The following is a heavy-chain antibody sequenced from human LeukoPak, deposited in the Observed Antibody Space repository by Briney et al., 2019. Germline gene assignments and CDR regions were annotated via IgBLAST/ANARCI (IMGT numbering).Heavy chain of an antibody. CDR2: ISWNSGSI. V-gene: IGHV3-9*01. D-gene: IGHD3-22*01. Sequence: AGGSLRLSCAASGFTFDDYAMRWVRQAPGKGLEWVSGISWNSGSIGYADSVKGRFTISRDNAKNSLYLQMNSLRAEDTALYYCAKDMGGSGYPYYFDNWGQGTLVTVSS. CDR1: GFTFDDYA. CDR3: AKDMGGSGYPYYFDN. J-gene: IGHJ4*02.